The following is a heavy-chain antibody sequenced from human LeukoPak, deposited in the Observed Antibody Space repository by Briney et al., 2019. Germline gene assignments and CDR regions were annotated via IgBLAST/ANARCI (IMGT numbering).Heavy chain of an antibody. J-gene: IGHJ6*03. CDR2: FSSSGST. D-gene: IGHD3-10*01. CDR1: GDSITYFY. Sequence: KPSETLSLTCSVSGDSITYFYWSWIRQAAGKGLEWIGRFSSSGSTDYNASLKSRVTMSVDTSKNQFSLKVKSVTAADTAIYYCAKEGRTARGVITDYYFMDVWGKGTTVTISS. CDR3: AKEGRTARGVITDYYFMDV. V-gene: IGHV4-4*07.